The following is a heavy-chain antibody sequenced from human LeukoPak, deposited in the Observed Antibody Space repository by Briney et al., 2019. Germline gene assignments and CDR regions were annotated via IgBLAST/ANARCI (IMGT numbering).Heavy chain of an antibody. CDR3: ARYNSLFRGVTTSDY. CDR2: IGRVTSNSGDV. J-gene: IGHJ4*02. V-gene: IGHV1-18*01. Sequence: ASVKVSCKTSGYSFSNYGISWVRQAPGQGLEWMGRIGRVTSNSGDVTYAPKFRDRVTMTTDTSTTTAYMELRSLRFDDTAVYFCARYNSLFRGVTTSDYWGQGTLVTVSS. CDR1: GYSFSNYG. D-gene: IGHD3-10*01.